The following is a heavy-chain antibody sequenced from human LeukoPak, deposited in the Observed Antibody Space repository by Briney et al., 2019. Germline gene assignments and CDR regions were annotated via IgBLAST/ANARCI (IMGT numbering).Heavy chain of an antibody. CDR1: GFTFSGYY. Sequence: KPGGSLRLSCAASGFTFSGYYMGWIRQAPGKGLEWVSYFSSSGSTIYYADSVKGRFTISRDNAKNSLYLQMNSLRAEDTAVYYCAPRTWIGRGQGTLVTVSS. D-gene: IGHD1-1*01. J-gene: IGHJ4*02. V-gene: IGHV3-11*04. CDR2: FSSSGSTI. CDR3: APRTWIG.